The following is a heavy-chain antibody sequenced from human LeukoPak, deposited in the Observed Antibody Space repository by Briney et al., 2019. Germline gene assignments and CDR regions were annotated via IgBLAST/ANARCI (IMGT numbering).Heavy chain of an antibody. CDR1: SGSISSSSYY. D-gene: IGHD6-19*01. Sequence: SETLSLTCTVSSGSISSSSYYWGWIRQPPGKGLAWIGSIYYSGNTYYNPSLKSRVTMSVDTSKNQFSLRLSSATAADTAVYYCARKQWLVAYFFDYWGQGTLVTVSS. V-gene: IGHV4-39*01. CDR3: ARKQWLVAYFFDY. CDR2: IYYSGNT. J-gene: IGHJ4*02.